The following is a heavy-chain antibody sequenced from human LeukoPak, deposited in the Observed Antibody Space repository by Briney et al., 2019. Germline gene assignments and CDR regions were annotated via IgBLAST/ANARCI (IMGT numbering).Heavy chain of an antibody. Sequence: PGGSLRLSCAASGFTFSSFGMHWVRQAPGQGLEWVANINKDGSEKNYVSSVKGRFTISRDNAKNSLTLQMNSLRAEDTAVYFCGRWAEGFDFWGQGTLVTVSS. CDR2: INKDGSEK. CDR1: GFTFSSFG. D-gene: IGHD1-14*01. J-gene: IGHJ4*02. V-gene: IGHV3-7*05. CDR3: GRWAEGFDF.